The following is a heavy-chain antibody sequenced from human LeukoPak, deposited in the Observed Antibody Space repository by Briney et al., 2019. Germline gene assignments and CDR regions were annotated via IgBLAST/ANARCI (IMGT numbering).Heavy chain of an antibody. D-gene: IGHD3-10*01. J-gene: IGHJ6*03. CDR2: ISSSGSTI. V-gene: IGHV3-11*01. CDR1: GFTFSDYY. Sequence: GGSLRLSCAASGFTFSDYYMSWIRQAPGKGLEWVSYISSSGSTIYYADSVKGRFTISRDNAKNSLYLQMNSLRAEDTAVYYCARESRGPWFGGLSLYYYYMDVWGKGTTVTVSS. CDR3: ARESRGPWFGGLSLYYYYMDV.